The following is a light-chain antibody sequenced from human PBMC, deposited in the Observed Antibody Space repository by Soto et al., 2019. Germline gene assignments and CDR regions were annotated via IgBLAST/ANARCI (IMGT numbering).Light chain of an antibody. Sequence: DIQMTQSPSSLSASVGDRVTITCWASQSISSNLNWYQQKPGKAPKLLIYAASNLQSGVPSTFSGSGSGTEFTLTISSLQSDDFATYYCQRYDNNPWTFGQGTKVDIK. CDR3: QRYDNNPWT. V-gene: IGKV1-39*01. J-gene: IGKJ1*01. CDR2: AAS. CDR1: QSISSN.